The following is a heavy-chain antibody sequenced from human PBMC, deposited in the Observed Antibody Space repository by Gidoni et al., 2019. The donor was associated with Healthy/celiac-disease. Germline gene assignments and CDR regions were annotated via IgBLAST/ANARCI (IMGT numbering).Heavy chain of an antibody. J-gene: IGHJ6*02. CDR2: IYTSGST. CDR3: ARDLTAAPSYYGMDV. Sequence: QVQLQESGPGLVKPSETLSLTCTVSGGSISSYYWSWIRQPAGKGLEWIGRIYTSGSTNSNPSLKSRVTMSVDTSKNQFSLKLSSVTAADTAVYYCARDLTAAPSYYGMDVWGQGTTVTVSS. D-gene: IGHD2-2*01. V-gene: IGHV4-4*07. CDR1: GGSISSYY.